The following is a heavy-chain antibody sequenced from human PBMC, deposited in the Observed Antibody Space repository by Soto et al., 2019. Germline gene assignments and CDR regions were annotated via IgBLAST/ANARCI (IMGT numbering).Heavy chain of an antibody. Sequence: LRLSCAASGFTFSSYSMNWVRQAPGKGLEWVSYISSSSSTIYYADSVKGRFTISRDNAKNSLYLQMNSLRDEDTAVFYCARDSRDYYYYGMDVWGQGTTVTVSS. CDR3: ARDSRDYYYYGMDV. J-gene: IGHJ6*02. V-gene: IGHV3-48*02. D-gene: IGHD3-10*01. CDR2: ISSSSSTI. CDR1: GFTFSSYS.